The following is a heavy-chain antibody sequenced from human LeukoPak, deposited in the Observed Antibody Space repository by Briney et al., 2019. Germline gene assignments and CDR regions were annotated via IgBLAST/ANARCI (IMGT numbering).Heavy chain of an antibody. V-gene: IGHV3-66*01. J-gene: IGHJ3*02. Sequence: GGSLRLSCAASGFTVNNNYMSWVRQALGKGLEWVSVLYSGGSTYYADSVKGRFSISRDNYRNTLYLQMNSLRDEDTAIYYCARDDDYGAKAFDIWGQGTMVTVSS. CDR3: ARDDDYGAKAFDI. D-gene: IGHD4-23*01. CDR2: LYSGGST. CDR1: GFTVNNNY.